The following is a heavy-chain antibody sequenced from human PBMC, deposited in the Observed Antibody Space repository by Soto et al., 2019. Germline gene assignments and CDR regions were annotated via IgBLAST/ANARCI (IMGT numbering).Heavy chain of an antibody. D-gene: IGHD2-21*02. V-gene: IGHV3-30-3*01. CDR3: ARDPGVKHIVVVTADAFDI. CDR2: ISYDGSNK. CDR1: GFTFSSYA. Sequence: GGSLRLSCAASGFTFSSYAMHWVRQAPGKGLEWVAVISYDGSNKYYADSVKGRFTISRDNSKNTLYLQMNSLRAEDTAVYYCARDPGVKHIVVVTADAFDIWGQGTMVTVSS. J-gene: IGHJ3*02.